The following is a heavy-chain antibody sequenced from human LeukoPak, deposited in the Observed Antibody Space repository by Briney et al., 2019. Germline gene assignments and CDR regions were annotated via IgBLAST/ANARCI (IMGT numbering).Heavy chain of an antibody. J-gene: IGHJ4*02. Sequence: PGGSLRLSCAASGFIFSSWWMIWFRRLPGQGLLSVSHINTDGSYILYADSVKGRFTISRDNAKNTLYLQMNSLRPEDTGVYYCTTFGIDWSLSYWGQGALVTVSS. D-gene: IGHD3-9*01. V-gene: IGHV3-74*01. CDR1: GFIFSSWW. CDR2: INTDGSYI. CDR3: TTFGIDWSLSY.